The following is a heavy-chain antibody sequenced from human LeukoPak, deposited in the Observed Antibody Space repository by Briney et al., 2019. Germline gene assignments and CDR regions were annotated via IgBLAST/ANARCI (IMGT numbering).Heavy chain of an antibody. V-gene: IGHV3-74*01. CDR2: INSDGSST. CDR3: ARALTTSTTVTTGY. CDR1: GFTFSSYW. Sequence: GGSLRLSCAASGFTFSSYWMHWVRHAPGKGLVWVSRINSDGSSTNYADSVKGRFTISRDNAMNTLYLQMDSLRAEDTAVYYCARALTTSTTVTTGYWGQGILVTVSS. D-gene: IGHD4-17*01. J-gene: IGHJ4*02.